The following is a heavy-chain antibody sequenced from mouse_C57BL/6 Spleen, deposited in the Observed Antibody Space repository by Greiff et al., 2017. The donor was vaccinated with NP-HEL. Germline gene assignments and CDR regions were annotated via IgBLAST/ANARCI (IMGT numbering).Heavy chain of an antibody. CDR1: GYTFTSYW. CDR2: IDPSDSYT. CDR3: ARLGSSGYLFAY. Sequence: QVQLQQPGAELVMPGASVKLSCKASGYTFTSYWMHWVKQRPGQGLEWIGEIDPSDSYTNSNQKFKGKSTLTVDKSSSTAYMQLSSLTSEDSAVYYCARLGSSGYLFAYWGQGTLVTVSA. D-gene: IGHD3-2*02. V-gene: IGHV1-69*01. J-gene: IGHJ3*01.